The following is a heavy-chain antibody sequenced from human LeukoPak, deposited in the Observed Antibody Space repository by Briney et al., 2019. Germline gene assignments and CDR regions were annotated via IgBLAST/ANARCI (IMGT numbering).Heavy chain of an antibody. J-gene: IGHJ4*02. CDR1: GFTFSNYG. V-gene: IGHV3-30*18. CDR2: ISYDGSNK. CDR3: AKEGQWHPAGYFDY. Sequence: LSGGSLRLSCAASGFTFSNYGMDWVRQAPGKGLEWVAIISYDGSNKYYADSVKGRFTISRDNSKNTLYLQMNSLRAEDTAVYYCAKEGQWHPAGYFDYWGQGTLVIVSS. D-gene: IGHD6-19*01.